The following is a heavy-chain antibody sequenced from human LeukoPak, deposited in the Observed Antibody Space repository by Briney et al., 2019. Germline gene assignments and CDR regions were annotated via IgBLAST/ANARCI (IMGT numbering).Heavy chain of an antibody. V-gene: IGHV4-34*01. CDR3: ASNRIRYCSGGSCYPRTASGQRTNWFDP. Sequence: PSETLSLTCAVYGGSFSGYYWSWIRQPPGKGLEWIGEINHSGSTNYNPSLMSRVTISVDTSKNQFSLKLSSVTAADTAVYYCASNRIRYCSGGSCYPRTASGQRTNWFDPWGQGTLVTVSS. CDR1: GGSFSGYY. CDR2: INHSGST. J-gene: IGHJ5*02. D-gene: IGHD2-15*01.